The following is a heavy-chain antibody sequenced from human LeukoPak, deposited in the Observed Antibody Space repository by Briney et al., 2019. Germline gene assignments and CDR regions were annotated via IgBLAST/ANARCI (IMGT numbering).Heavy chain of an antibody. J-gene: IGHJ4*02. D-gene: IGHD4/OR15-4a*01. CDR2: IYSDNT. V-gene: IGHV3-53*01. CDR1: GFTVSNS. Sequence: GGSLRLSCTVSGFTVSNSMSWVRQAPGKGLEWVSFIYSDNTHYSDSVKGRFTISRDNSKNTLYLQMNSLRAEDTAVYYCARRAGAHSHPYDYWGQGTLVTVSS. CDR3: ARRAGAHSHPYDY.